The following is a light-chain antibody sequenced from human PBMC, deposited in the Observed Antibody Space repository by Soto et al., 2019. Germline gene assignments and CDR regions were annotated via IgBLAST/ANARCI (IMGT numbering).Light chain of an antibody. CDR3: HYYGSTTLLV. CDR2: GAS. CDR1: QSVSSSD. V-gene: IGKV3-20*01. J-gene: IGKJ4*01. Sequence: EIELTQSPGTLSLSPGERATLSCRASQSVSSSDLAWYQQKPGQATRLLIYGASSRATGIPDRFRGSGSGTEFTLTISRLEPEDFAVYYCHYYGSTTLLVFGGGTKVEIK.